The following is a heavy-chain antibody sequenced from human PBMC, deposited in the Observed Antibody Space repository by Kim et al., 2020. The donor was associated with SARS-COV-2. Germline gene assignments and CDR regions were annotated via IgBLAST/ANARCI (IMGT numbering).Heavy chain of an antibody. V-gene: IGHV5-10-1*01. Sequence: GESLKISCKGSGYSFTSYWISWVRQMPGKGLEWMGRIDPSDSYTNYSPSFQGHVTISADKSISTAYLQWSSLKASDTAMYYCARHPKGGYPMLYYYGMDVWGQGTTVTVSS. CDR3: ARHPKGGYPMLYYYGMDV. D-gene: IGHD5-12*01. CDR1: GYSFTSYW. J-gene: IGHJ6*02. CDR2: IDPSDSYT.